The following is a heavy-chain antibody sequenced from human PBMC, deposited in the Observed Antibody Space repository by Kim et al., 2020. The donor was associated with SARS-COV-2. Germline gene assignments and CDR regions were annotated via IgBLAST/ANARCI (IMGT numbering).Heavy chain of an antibody. CDR1: GYTFTSYG. Sequence: ASVKVSCKASGYTFTSYGISWVRQAPGQGLEWMGWISAYNGNTNYAQKLQGRVTMTTDTSTSTAYMELRSLRSDDTAVYYCARLPPEPYCSSTSCYYYYGMDVWGQGTTVTVSS. V-gene: IGHV1-18*01. CDR3: ARLPPEPYCSSTSCYYYYGMDV. J-gene: IGHJ6*02. CDR2: ISAYNGNT. D-gene: IGHD2-2*01.